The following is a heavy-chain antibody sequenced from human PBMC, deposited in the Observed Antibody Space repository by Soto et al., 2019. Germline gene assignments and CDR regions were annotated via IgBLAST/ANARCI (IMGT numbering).Heavy chain of an antibody. D-gene: IGHD3-22*01. Sequence: TLALTCTFSWFSLSTSGMCVSWIRQPPGKALEWLALIDWDDDKYYSTSLKTRLTISKDTSKNQVVLTMTNMDPVDTATYYCARIRHYYDSSGPGGLDYYYGMDVWGQGTTVTVSS. CDR2: IDWDDDK. CDR1: WFSLSTSGMC. V-gene: IGHV2-70*01. CDR3: ARIRHYYDSSGPGGLDYYYGMDV. J-gene: IGHJ6*02.